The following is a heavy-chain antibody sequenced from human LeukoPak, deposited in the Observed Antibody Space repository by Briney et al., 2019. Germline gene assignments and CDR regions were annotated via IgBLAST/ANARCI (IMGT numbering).Heavy chain of an antibody. CDR2: ISSSGST. J-gene: IGHJ4*02. CDR3: ATPDYCSSTSCYSSR. Sequence: GGSLRLSCAASGVTFSSYAMSWVRQAPGKGLEWVSAISSSGSTYYADSVKGRFTLSRDNSKNTLYLQMNSLRAEDTAVYYCATPDYCSSTSCYSSRWGQGTLVTVSS. CDR1: GVTFSSYA. D-gene: IGHD2-2*02. V-gene: IGHV3-23*01.